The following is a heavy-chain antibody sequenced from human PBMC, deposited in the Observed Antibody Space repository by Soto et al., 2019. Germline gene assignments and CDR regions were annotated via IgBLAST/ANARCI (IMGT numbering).Heavy chain of an antibody. CDR2: IYYSGST. V-gene: IGHV4-31*03. J-gene: IGHJ4*02. CDR1: GGSISSGGYY. CDR3: ARLEMATTNHFDY. Sequence: SETLSLTCTVSGGSISSGGYYWSWIRQHPGKGLEWIGYIYYSGSTYYNPSLKSRVTISVDTSKNQFSLKLSSVTAADTAVYYCARLEMATTNHFDYWGQGTLVTVSS. D-gene: IGHD5-12*01.